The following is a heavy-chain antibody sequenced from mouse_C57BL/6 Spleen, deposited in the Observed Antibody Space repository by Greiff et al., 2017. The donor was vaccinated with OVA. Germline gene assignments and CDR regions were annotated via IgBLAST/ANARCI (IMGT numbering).Heavy chain of an antibody. D-gene: IGHD2-10*02. CDR1: GYTFTEYT. J-gene: IGHJ4*01. CDR2: FYPGSGSI. V-gene: IGHV1-62-2*01. Sequence: VQLQQSGAELVKPGASVKLSCKASGYTFTEYTIHWVKQRSGQGLEWIGWFYPGSGSIKYNEKFKDKATLTADKSSSTVYMELSRLTSEDSAVYFCARHEEGGEYGNYVAMDYWGQGTSVTVSS. CDR3: ARHEEGGEYGNYVAMDY.